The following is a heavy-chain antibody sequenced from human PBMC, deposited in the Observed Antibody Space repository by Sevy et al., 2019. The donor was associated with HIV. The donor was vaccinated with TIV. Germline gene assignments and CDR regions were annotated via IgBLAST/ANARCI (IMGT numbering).Heavy chain of an antibody. Sequence: SETLSLTCTVSGASISSYYWSWIRQPPGKGLEWVGYIYYNGRTNYKPSLKSRVTISVDTSKNQFSLKLISVTAADTAVYYCARYLADCYYGMDVWGQGTTVTVSS. CDR1: GASISSYY. CDR3: ARYLADCYYGMDV. V-gene: IGHV4-59*01. CDR2: IYYNGRT. J-gene: IGHJ6*02.